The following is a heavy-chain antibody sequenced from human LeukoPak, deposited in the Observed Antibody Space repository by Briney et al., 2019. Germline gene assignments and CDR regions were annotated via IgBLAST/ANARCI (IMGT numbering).Heavy chain of an antibody. Sequence: SETLSLTCTVSGGSISSGDYYWSWIRQPPGKGLEWIEYIYYSGSTYYNPSLKSRVTISVDTSKNQFSLKLSSVTAADTAVYYCARGGGAGLQYGMDVWGQGTTVTVSS. CDR2: IYYSGST. J-gene: IGHJ6*02. D-gene: IGHD5-24*01. CDR3: ARGGGAGLQYGMDV. CDR1: GGSISSGDYY. V-gene: IGHV4-30-4*01.